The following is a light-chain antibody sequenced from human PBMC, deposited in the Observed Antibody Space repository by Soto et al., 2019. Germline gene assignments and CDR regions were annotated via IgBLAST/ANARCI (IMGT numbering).Light chain of an antibody. CDR2: DAS. Sequence: VRKQSPARVCVSRGERATQAGGDSQSVSSSYLAWYEQKPGVAPRLLIYDASSRATGIQERFSGSGSATDFTLLLSRLAHEAFAVYYCQPHGTSAITFGQGTKVDIK. J-gene: IGKJ1*01. CDR1: QSVSSSY. CDR3: QPHGTSAIT. V-gene: IGKV3D-20*01.